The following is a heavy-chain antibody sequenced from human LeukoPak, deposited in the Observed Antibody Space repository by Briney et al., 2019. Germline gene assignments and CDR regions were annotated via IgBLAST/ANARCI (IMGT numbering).Heavy chain of an antibody. D-gene: IGHD6-19*01. CDR1: SGSFSGYY. Sequence: SETLSLTCAVYSGSFSGYYWSWIRQPPGKGLEWIGEINHSGSTNYNPSLKSRVTISVDTSKNQFSLKLSSVTAADTAVYYCARAHSSGWYRGAFDIWGQGTMVTVSS. V-gene: IGHV4-34*01. CDR3: ARAHSSGWYRGAFDI. CDR2: INHSGST. J-gene: IGHJ3*02.